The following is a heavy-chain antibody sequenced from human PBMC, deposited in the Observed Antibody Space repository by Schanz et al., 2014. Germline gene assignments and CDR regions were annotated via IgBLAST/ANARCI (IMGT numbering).Heavy chain of an antibody. CDR2: MNQDGSVK. D-gene: IGHD1-26*01. Sequence: EVQLVESGGGLVQPGGSLRLSCAASRFTFSDYWMSWVRQAPGKGLEWVANMNQDGSVKNYVDSVKGRFTISRDNAKNSLYLQMNSLRSEDTALYYCAREAKWGQWYFDLWGRGSLVTVSS. J-gene: IGHJ2*01. CDR1: RFTFSDYW. CDR3: AREAKWGQWYFDL. V-gene: IGHV3-7*01.